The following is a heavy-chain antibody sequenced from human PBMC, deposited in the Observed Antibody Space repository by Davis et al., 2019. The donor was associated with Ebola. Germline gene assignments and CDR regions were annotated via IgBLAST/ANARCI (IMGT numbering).Heavy chain of an antibody. CDR2: ISDDGSNK. V-gene: IGHV3-33*05. Sequence: GESLKISCAASGFTFSSYAMHWVRQSPGKGLEWLAVISDDGSNKYYADSVEGRFTISRDNSKETLYLQMNSLRAEDTAVYYCARDKRSSWYGGMDVWGQGTTVTVS. CDR3: ARDKRSSWYGGMDV. D-gene: IGHD6-19*01. CDR1: GFTFSSYA. J-gene: IGHJ6*02.